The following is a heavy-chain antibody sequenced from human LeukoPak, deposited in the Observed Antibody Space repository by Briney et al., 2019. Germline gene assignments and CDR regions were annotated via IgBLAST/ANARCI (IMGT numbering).Heavy chain of an antibody. Sequence: ASVKVSCKGSGYTFTSYYMHWVRQAPGQGLEWMGIINPSGGSTSYAQKFQGRVTMTRDTSTSTVYMELSSLRSEDTAVYYCAREIVVVVTRQTWFDPWGQGTLVTVSS. J-gene: IGHJ5*02. CDR1: GYTFTSYY. D-gene: IGHD2-15*01. V-gene: IGHV1-46*01. CDR2: INPSGGST. CDR3: AREIVVVVTRQTWFDP.